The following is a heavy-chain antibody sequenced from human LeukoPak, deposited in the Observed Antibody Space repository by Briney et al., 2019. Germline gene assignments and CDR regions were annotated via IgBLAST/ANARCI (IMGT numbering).Heavy chain of an antibody. D-gene: IGHD3-22*01. CDR3: ARDPWNYYDSSGYPGGGDDAFDS. CDR2: IYSGGST. CDR1: GFTVSSNY. V-gene: IGHV3-66*01. Sequence: PGGSLRLSCAASGFTVSSNYMSWVRQAPGKGLEWVAVIYSGGSTYYADSVKGRFTISRDNSKNTLYLQMTSLRAEDTAVYYCARDPWNYYDSSGYPGGGDDAFDSWGQGTMVTVSS. J-gene: IGHJ3*02.